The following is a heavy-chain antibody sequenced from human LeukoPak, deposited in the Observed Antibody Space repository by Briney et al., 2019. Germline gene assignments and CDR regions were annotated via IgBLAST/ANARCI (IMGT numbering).Heavy chain of an antibody. CDR1: GFTFSSYW. Sequence: GGSLRLSCAASGFTFSSYWMSWVRQAPGKGLEWVANIKQDGSEKYYVDSVKGRFTISRQNAKKSLFLQMNSLRAEDTAVYYCARHRNGGSQDDAFDIWGQGTMVTVSS. J-gene: IGHJ3*02. CDR2: IKQDGSEK. D-gene: IGHD2-15*01. CDR3: ARHRNGGSQDDAFDI. V-gene: IGHV3-7*01.